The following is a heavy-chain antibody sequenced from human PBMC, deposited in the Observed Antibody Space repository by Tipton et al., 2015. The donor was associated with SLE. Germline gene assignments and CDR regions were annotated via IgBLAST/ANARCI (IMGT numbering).Heavy chain of an antibody. CDR2: TNPSGNT. J-gene: IGHJ3*02. CDR3: ARDGDYTSSWSHFGGSFDI. CDR1: GGSFSGYS. V-gene: IGHV4-34*01. D-gene: IGHD6-13*01. Sequence: TLSLTCAVYGGSFSGYSWSWIRQPPGKGLEWIGQTNPSGNTNYNPSLKSRVSISVDTSKNQFSLKLTSVTAADTAIYYCARDGDYTSSWSHFGGSFDIWGQGTMVTVSS.